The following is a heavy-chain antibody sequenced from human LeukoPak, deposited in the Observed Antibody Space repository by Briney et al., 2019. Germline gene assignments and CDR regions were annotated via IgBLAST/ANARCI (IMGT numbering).Heavy chain of an antibody. CDR1: GFTFSNYA. CDR2: LSGSGDTT. V-gene: IGHV3-23*01. D-gene: IGHD6-19*01. J-gene: IGHJ4*02. CDR3: AKGGLWLAPFYFHY. Sequence: GSLRLSCAASGFTFSNYAMSWVRQAPGKGLEWVSALSGSGDTTYYADSVKGRFTISRDNSKNTLSLQMNSLRADDTAVYYCAKGGLWLAPFYFHYWGQGTLVTVSS.